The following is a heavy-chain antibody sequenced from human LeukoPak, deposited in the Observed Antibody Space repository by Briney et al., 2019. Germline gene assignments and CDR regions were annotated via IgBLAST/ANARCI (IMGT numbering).Heavy chain of an antibody. J-gene: IGHJ3*02. V-gene: IGHV1-18*01. Sequence: EASVKVSCKASGYTFTSYGISWVRQAPGQGPEWMGWISPNGAYTNYAQKFQGRFTMTRDTSIRAAYMEVKSLTSDDTAVYYCVTSTGYYSTWGAFDIWGQGTLVTVSS. D-gene: IGHD6-13*01. CDR2: ISPNGAYT. CDR1: GYTFTSYG. CDR3: VTSTGYYSTWGAFDI.